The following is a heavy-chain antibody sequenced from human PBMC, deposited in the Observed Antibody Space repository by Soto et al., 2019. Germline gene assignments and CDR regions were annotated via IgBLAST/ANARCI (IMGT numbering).Heavy chain of an antibody. CDR2: TIPIFGTA. V-gene: IGHV1-69*01. CDR1: GGTFSSYA. Sequence: QVQLVQSGAEVREPGSSVKVSCKASGGTFSSYAISWLRQAPGQGLEWMGGTIPIFGTASYAQKFQGRVTITADESTSTAYMELSSLRTEDTAVYYCARERGSGSYYKVGYYYCGMDIWGQGTTVTVSS. D-gene: IGHD3-10*01. J-gene: IGHJ6*02. CDR3: ARERGSGSYYKVGYYYCGMDI.